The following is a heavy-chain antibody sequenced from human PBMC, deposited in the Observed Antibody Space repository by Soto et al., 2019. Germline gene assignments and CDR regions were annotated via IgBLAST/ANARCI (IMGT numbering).Heavy chain of an antibody. CDR2: IKTKPDDGTI. V-gene: IGHV3-15*01. CDR1: GFRFSEHA. CDR3: TTSNLGVDF. D-gene: IGHD1-1*01. J-gene: IGHJ4*02. Sequence: GGSLRLSCNCSGFRFSEHAMTWVRQAPGKGLEWVGRIKTKPDDGTIDYAAPVRGRFTISRDDSKNTLYLQMTSLTPDDTGVYYCTTSNLGVDFWGPGTLVTVSS.